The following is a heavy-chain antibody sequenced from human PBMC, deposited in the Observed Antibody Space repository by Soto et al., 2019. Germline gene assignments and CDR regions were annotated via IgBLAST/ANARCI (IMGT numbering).Heavy chain of an antibody. J-gene: IGHJ4*02. Sequence: QLQLQESGSGLVTPSQTLSLTCAVSGGSISSGGYSWNWIRQPPGKGLEWIAYIHHGGTTHYNPSLRSRVTISVATSKNQFSLMLTSVTAADTAVYYCARERSGGGGFDYWGQGTLVTVSS. V-gene: IGHV4-30-2*01. CDR1: GGSISSGGYS. CDR3: ARERSGGGGFDY. CDR2: IHHGGTT. D-gene: IGHD3-16*01.